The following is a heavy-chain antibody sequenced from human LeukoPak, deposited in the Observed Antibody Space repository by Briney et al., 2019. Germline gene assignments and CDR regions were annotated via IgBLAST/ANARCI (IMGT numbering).Heavy chain of an antibody. D-gene: IGHD4-17*01. V-gene: IGHV3-23*01. CDR1: GFTFSSYA. CDR3: AKDFPLVGDGDWAGY. Sequence: PGGSLRLSCAAPGFTFSSYAMSWVRQAPGKGLEWVSAISGSGGSTYYADSVKGRFTISRDNSKNTLYLQMNSLRAEDTAVYYCAKDFPLVGDGDWAGYWGQGTLVTVSS. CDR2: ISGSGGST. J-gene: IGHJ4*02.